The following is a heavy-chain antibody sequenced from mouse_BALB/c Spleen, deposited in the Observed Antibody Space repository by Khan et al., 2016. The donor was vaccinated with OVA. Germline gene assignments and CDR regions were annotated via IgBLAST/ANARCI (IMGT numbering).Heavy chain of an antibody. Sequence: QVQLMQSGAELARPGASVKLSCKASGYNFTDYYINWVKQTTGQGLEWIGEIYTGSGNTYYPENFKGRSTLTADKSSSTVYMQISSLTSEDSAVYFCARELGGWFPYWGQGTLVTVSA. CDR1: GYNFTDYY. CDR2: IYTGSGNT. J-gene: IGHJ3*01. V-gene: IGHV1-77*01. CDR3: ARELGGWFPY.